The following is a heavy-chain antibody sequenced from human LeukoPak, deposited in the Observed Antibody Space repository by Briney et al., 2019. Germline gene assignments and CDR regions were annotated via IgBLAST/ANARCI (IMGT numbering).Heavy chain of an antibody. CDR3: SREVIGYCSGGSCYQDY. CDR1: GGSISSSSYY. V-gene: IGHV4-39*07. Sequence: SETLSLTCTVSGGSISSSSYYWGWIRQPPGKGLEWIGSIYYSGSTYYNPSLKSRVTISVDTSKNQFSLKLSSVTAADTAVYYCSREVIGYCSGGSCYQDYWGRGTLATVTS. CDR2: IYYSGST. D-gene: IGHD2-15*01. J-gene: IGHJ4*02.